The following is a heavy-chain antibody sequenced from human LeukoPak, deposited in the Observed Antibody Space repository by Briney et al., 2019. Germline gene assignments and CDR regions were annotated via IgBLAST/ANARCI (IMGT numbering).Heavy chain of an antibody. CDR3: AKDGHIVVVVAATWGYFDY. D-gene: IGHD2-15*01. CDR2: ISGSGGST. V-gene: IGHV3-23*01. J-gene: IGHJ4*02. CDR1: GFTFRSYA. Sequence: GGSLRLSCAASGFTFRSYAMSWVRQAPGKGLEWVSAISGSGGSTYYADSVKGRFTISRDNSKNTLYLQMNSLRAEDTAVYYCAKDGHIVVVVAATWGYFDYWGQGTLVTVSS.